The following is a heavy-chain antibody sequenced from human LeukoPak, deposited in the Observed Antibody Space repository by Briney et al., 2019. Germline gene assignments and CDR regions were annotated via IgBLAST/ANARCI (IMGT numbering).Heavy chain of an antibody. CDR3: ARDCSGGSCYKGSFDY. D-gene: IGHD2-15*01. CDR2: INHSGST. J-gene: IGHJ4*02. V-gene: IGHV4-34*01. Sequence: SETLSLTCAVYGGSFSGYYWSWIRQPPGKGLEWIGEINHSGSTNCNPSLKSRVTISVDTSKNQFSLKLSSVTAADTAVYYCARDCSGGSCYKGSFDYWGQGTLVTVSS. CDR1: GGSFSGYY.